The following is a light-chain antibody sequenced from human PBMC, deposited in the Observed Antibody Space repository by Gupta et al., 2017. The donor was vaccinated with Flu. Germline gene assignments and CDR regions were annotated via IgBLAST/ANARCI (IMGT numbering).Light chain of an antibody. V-gene: IGKV3-11*01. CDR1: RSVGSY. J-gene: IGKJ5*01. Sequence: EIVLTQSPATLSLSPGERATLSCRASRSVGSYLAWYHQRPGQAPRLLIYVASNRATVIPARFSGSGSGTYFTLTISSLEPEDFAIYYCQQRSDWPPITFGQGTRLEI. CDR3: QQRSDWPPIT. CDR2: VAS.